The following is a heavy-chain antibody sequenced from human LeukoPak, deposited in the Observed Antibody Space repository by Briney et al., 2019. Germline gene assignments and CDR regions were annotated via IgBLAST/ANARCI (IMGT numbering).Heavy chain of an antibody. CDR3: TRPCAGDCTDNY. Sequence: GGSLRLSCAASGFIFSDSAMHWVRQASGKGLVWLGRLRSKANNYATTYAALVKGRFTISREDSKNTAYLQMNSLKIEDTAVYYCTRPCAGDCTDNYWGQGTLVTVSS. CDR2: LRSKANNYAT. CDR1: GFIFSDSA. V-gene: IGHV3-73*01. D-gene: IGHD2-21*02. J-gene: IGHJ4*02.